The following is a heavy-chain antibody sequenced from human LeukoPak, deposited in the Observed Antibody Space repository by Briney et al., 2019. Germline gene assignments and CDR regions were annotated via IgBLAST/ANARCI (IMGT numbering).Heavy chain of an antibody. V-gene: IGHV3-74*01. Sequence: TGGSLRLSCAASGFTFSSYWMHWVRQVPGKGLVWVARIDGDGTNTNYADSVKGRFTISRDDAKHTLYLQMNRLRAEDTAVYYCARGGGYRFDPFDYWGQGTLVTVSS. CDR2: IDGDGTNT. CDR3: ARGGGYRFDPFDY. D-gene: IGHD3-16*01. J-gene: IGHJ4*02. CDR1: GFTFSSYW.